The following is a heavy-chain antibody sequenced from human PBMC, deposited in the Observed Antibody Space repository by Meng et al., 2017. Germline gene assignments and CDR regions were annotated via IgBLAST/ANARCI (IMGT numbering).Heavy chain of an antibody. D-gene: IGHD6-13*01. CDR2: IYYSGST. CDR3: ARAQDQWQQLVEGLYYFDY. J-gene: IGHJ4*02. Sequence: ESLKISCTVSGGSISSSSYYWGGIRQPPGKGLEWIGSIYYSGSTYYNPSLKSRVTISVDTSKNQFSLKLSSVTAADTAVYYCARAQDQWQQLVEGLYYFDYWGQGTLVTVSS. V-gene: IGHV4-39*07. CDR1: GGSISSSSYY.